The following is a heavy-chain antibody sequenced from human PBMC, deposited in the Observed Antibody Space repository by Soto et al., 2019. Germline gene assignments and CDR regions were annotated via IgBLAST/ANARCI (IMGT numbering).Heavy chain of an antibody. J-gene: IGHJ5*02. CDR3: AESAMVRGGGWFDP. D-gene: IGHD3-10*01. Sequence: EVQLLESGGGLVQPGGSLRLSCAASRFTFSTYAMSCVRQAPGKGLEWVSDISGSGANTYYADSVKGRFTISRDNSKNTLYLQMNSLRAEDTAVYYCAESAMVRGGGWFDPWGQGTLVTVSS. CDR2: ISGSGANT. CDR1: RFTFSTYA. V-gene: IGHV3-23*01.